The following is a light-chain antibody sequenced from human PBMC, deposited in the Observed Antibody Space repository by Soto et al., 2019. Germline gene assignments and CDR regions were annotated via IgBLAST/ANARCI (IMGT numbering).Light chain of an antibody. CDR1: QSVSSD. CDR3: QQSYSTPWT. CDR2: GAS. V-gene: IGKV3-15*01. Sequence: EIVMTQSPATLSVSPGERATLSCRASQSVSSDLAWYHQKPGQAPRLLIYGASTRATGIPARFSGSGSGTEFTLTINSLQSEDFATYFCQQSYSTPWTFGQGTKVDIK. J-gene: IGKJ1*01.